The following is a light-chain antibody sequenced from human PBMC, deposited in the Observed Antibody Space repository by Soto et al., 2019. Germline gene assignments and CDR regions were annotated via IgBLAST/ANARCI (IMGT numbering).Light chain of an antibody. J-gene: IGKJ1*01. V-gene: IGKV3-20*01. CDR2: GAS. CDR1: QTIRSDY. Sequence: PGERVTLSCRTSQTIRSDYLAWYQHNPGHAPRLLIYGASNRATGIPDRFSGSGSGTDFTLTISRLEPEDFAVYYCQQYGSSGTFGQGTKVDI. CDR3: QQYGSSGT.